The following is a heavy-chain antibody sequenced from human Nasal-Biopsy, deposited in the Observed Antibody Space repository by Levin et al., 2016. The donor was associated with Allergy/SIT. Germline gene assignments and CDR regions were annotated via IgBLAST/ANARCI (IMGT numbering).Heavy chain of an antibody. V-gene: IGHV3-74*01. CDR3: VKDRVAELFGVITDLDQ. CDR2: IDSDGSNT. Sequence: GESLKISCEVSGFTFRNYWMHWVRQAPGKGLVWVSRIDSDGSNTNYADSVKGRFTISRDNLKNTVYLQMSSLRPEDTSMYYCVKDRVAELFGVITDLDQWGRGNPGHRLL. CDR1: GFTFRNYW. J-gene: IGHJ4*02. D-gene: IGHD3-3*01.